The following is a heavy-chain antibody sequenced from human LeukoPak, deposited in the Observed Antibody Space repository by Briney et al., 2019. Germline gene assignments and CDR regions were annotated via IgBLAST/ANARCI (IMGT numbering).Heavy chain of an antibody. J-gene: IGHJ4*02. Sequence: SETLSLTCAVYGVSFSGYYWSWIRQPPGKGLEWIGEINHSGSTNYNPSLKSRVTISVDTSKNQFSLKLSSVTAADTAVYYCARGRVDTAVVTHFDYWGQGTLVTVSS. CDR3: ARGRVDTAVVTHFDY. CDR2: INHSGST. D-gene: IGHD5-18*01. CDR1: GVSFSGYY. V-gene: IGHV4-34*01.